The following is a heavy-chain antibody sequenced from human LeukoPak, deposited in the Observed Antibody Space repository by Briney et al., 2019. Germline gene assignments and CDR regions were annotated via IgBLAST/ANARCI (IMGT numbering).Heavy chain of an antibody. J-gene: IGHJ5*02. D-gene: IGHD5-18*01. CDR1: GGTFSSYA. Sequence: SVKVSCKASGGTFSSYAISWVRQAPGQGLEWMGRIIPILGIANYAQKFQGRVTITADKSTSTAYMELSSLRSGDTAVYYCARGWRGCSYGCPLDPWGQGTLVTVSS. CDR2: IIPILGIA. V-gene: IGHV1-69*04. CDR3: ARGWRGCSYGCPLDP.